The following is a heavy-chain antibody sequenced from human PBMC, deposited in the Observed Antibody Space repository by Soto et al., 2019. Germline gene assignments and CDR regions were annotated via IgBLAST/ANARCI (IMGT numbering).Heavy chain of an antibody. D-gene: IGHD4-4*01. CDR3: VRDRGYSTFDY. CDR1: GFIFSNYC. V-gene: IGHV3-7*03. CDR2: MKEDGGEI. J-gene: IGHJ4*02. Sequence: EVQLVESGGDLVQPGGSLRLSCAASGFIFSNYCMSWVRQAPGKGLEWVANMKEDGGEINYVDSVKGRFTISRDNAKKPLFLKMNSLRVEDTADYYCVRDRGYSTFDYWGQGTPVTVSS.